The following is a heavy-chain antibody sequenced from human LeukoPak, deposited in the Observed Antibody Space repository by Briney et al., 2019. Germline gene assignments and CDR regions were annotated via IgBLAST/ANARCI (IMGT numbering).Heavy chain of an antibody. V-gene: IGHV3-7*04. CDR3: TRSRIDY. CDR2: INQDGSEK. J-gene: IGHJ4*02. Sequence: GGSLRLSCAASGFTFSNYWMSWVRQAPGKGLEWVANINQDGSEKYCMDSVKGRFTISRDNAKSSLYLQINTLRAEDTAVYYCTRSRIDYWGQGTLVTVSS. CDR1: GFTFSNYW.